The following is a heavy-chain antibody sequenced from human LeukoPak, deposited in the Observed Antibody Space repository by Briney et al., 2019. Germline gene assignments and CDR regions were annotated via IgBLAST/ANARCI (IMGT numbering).Heavy chain of an antibody. V-gene: IGHV3-66*01. CDR3: ARDLFDCSSTSCNDDY. D-gene: IGHD2-2*01. CDR1: GFTFSSYS. Sequence: GGSLRLSCAASGFTFSSYSMNWVRQAPGKGLEWVSVIYSGGSTYYADSVKGRFTISRDNSKNTLYLQMNSLRAEDTAVYYCARDLFDCSSTSCNDDYWGQGTLVTVSS. J-gene: IGHJ4*02. CDR2: IYSGGST.